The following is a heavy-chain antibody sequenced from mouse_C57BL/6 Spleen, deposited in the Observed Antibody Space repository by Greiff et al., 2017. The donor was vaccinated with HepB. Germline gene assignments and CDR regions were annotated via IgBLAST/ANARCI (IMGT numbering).Heavy chain of an antibody. D-gene: IGHD2-2*01. CDR1: GYTFTSYW. CDR3: ARGGYGY. Sequence: VQLQQSGAELVMPGASVKLSCKASGYTFTSYWMHWVKQRPGQGLEWIGEIDPSDSYTNYNQKFKGKSTLTVDKSSSTAYMQLSSLTSEDSAVYYCARGGYGYWGQGTTLTVSS. V-gene: IGHV1-69*01. J-gene: IGHJ2*01. CDR2: IDPSDSYT.